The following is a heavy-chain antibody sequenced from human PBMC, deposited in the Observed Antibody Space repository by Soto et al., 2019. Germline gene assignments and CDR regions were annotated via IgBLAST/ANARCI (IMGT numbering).Heavy chain of an antibody. CDR3: VRDSHGDY. J-gene: IGHJ4*02. CDR1: GFTLSNYW. V-gene: IGHV3-74*01. CDR2: IDHDGST. Sequence: EVQLVESGGGLVQPGWSLRLSCAASGFTLSNYWMHWVRQAPGKGLAWVARIDHDGSTDYAGSVRGRFTVSRDNAENMLYQKMNSLRSNDTARYYCVRDSHGDYWGQETLVTVSS.